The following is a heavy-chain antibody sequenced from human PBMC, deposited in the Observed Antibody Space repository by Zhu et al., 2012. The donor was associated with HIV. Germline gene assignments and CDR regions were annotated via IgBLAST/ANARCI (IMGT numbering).Heavy chain of an antibody. D-gene: IGHD2-21*02. V-gene: IGHV4-34*02. CDR3: ASLRVTATGAPFDY. CDR2: NNHSGRT. CDR1: GGSFTDYY. Sequence: QVQLQQWGAGLLRPSETLSLTCAVYGGSFTDYYWTWIRQPPGKTLEWIGENNHSGRTNYNPSLKSRITFLLDKSKNQFSLKLDSVTAADTAVYYCASLRVTATGAPFDYWGHGNLVTVSS. J-gene: IGHJ4*01.